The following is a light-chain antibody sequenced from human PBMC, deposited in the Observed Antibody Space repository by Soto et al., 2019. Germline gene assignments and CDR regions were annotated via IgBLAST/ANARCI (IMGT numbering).Light chain of an antibody. J-gene: IGLJ2*01. CDR1: SGHSTYA. CDR2: LNGDGSH. V-gene: IGLV4-69*01. CDR3: QTWGTGIRV. Sequence: LVLTQSPSASASLGASVKLTCTLSSGHSTYAIAWHQQQPEKGPRYLMKLNGDGSHNKGDGIPDRFSGSSSGAERYLTISSLQSEDEADYYCQTWGTGIRVFGGGTKLTVL.